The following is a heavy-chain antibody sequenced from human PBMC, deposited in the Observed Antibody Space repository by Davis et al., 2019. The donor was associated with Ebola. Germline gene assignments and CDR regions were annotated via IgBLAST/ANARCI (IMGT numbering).Heavy chain of an antibody. CDR1: GYTFTSYA. Sequence: ASVKVSCKASGYTFTSYAMHWVRQAPGQRLEWMGWINAGNGNTKYSQKFQGRVTITRDTSASTAYMELSSLRSEDTAVYYCAREGDRTITIFGVVIPPARGYWFDPWGQGTLVTVSS. CDR3: AREGDRTITIFGVVIPPARGYWFDP. CDR2: INAGNGNT. V-gene: IGHV1-3*01. J-gene: IGHJ5*02. D-gene: IGHD3-3*01.